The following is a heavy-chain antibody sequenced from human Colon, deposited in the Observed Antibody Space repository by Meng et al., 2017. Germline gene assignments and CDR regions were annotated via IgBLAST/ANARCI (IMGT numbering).Heavy chain of an antibody. CDR3: ARNLVPDH. CDR1: GFIFGDYY. CDR2: ISSHGGTI. D-gene: IGHD3-10*01. J-gene: IGHJ4*02. Sequence: SCAASGFIFGDYYMTWIRQAPGKGLEWIAYISSHGGTIHYADSVKGRFTISRDNVNNSVSLQMNSLRVEDTAVYYCARNLVPDHWGQGTLVTVSS. V-gene: IGHV3-11*01.